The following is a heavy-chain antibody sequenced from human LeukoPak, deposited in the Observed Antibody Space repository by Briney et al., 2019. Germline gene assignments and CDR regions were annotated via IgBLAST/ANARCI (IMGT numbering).Heavy chain of an antibody. CDR2: INEDGSEE. V-gene: IGHV3-7*01. CDR1: GFTFSRYW. Sequence: GGSLRLSCAPSGFTFSRYWMSWVRQAPGKGLEWVANINEDGSEEYYVDSVRGRFTIARDNAKNSLYPQMNSLRAEDTAVYYCARAGDGTAARDYWGQGTLVTVSS. D-gene: IGHD2-15*01. CDR3: ARAGDGTAARDY. J-gene: IGHJ4*02.